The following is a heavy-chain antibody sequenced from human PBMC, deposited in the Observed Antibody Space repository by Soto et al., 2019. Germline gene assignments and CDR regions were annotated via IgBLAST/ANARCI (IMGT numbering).Heavy chain of an antibody. D-gene: IGHD3-22*01. CDR3: ARRAYSSGPYDS. J-gene: IGHJ4*02. Sequence: GESLKISCKGSGCNFNNYWIAWVRQLPGKGLEWMGMIYPGDSDTKYSPSFEGRVVISADKAANTAYLQWSSVQASDDAIYYCARRAYSSGPYDSWGQGTLVTVS. CDR2: IYPGDSDT. V-gene: IGHV5-51*01. CDR1: GCNFNNYW.